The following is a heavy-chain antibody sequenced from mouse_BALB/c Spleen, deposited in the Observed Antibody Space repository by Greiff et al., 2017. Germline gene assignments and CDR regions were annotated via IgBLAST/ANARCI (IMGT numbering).Heavy chain of an antibody. CDR1: GFSLTSYG. Sequence: VQLQQSGPGLVQPSQSLSITCTVSGFSLTSYGVHWVRQPPGKGLEWLGVIWAGGSTNYNSALMSRLSISKDNSKSHVFLKMNSLQTDDTAMYYCAREVYYYDSSSHYYAMDYWGQGTSVTVSA. CDR2: IWAGGST. CDR3: AREVYYYDSSSHYYAMDY. V-gene: IGHV2-9*02. J-gene: IGHJ4*01. D-gene: IGHD1-1*01.